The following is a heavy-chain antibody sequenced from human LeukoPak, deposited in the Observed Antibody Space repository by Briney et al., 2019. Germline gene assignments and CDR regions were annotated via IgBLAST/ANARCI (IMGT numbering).Heavy chain of an antibody. J-gene: IGHJ3*02. CDR2: IYTSGST. D-gene: IGHD4-17*01. CDR3: ARDRGYGVYLNAFDI. CDR1: GGSISSYY. Sequence: ASETLSLTCTVSGGSISSYYWSWIRQPAGKGLEWIGRIYTSGSTNYNPSLKSRVTMSVDTSKNQFSLKLSSVTAADTAVYYCARDRGYGVYLNAFDIWGQGTMVTVSS. V-gene: IGHV4-4*07.